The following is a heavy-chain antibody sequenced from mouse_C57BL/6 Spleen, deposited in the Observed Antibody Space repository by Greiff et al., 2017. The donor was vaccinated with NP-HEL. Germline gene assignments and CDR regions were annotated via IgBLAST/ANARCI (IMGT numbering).Heavy chain of an antibody. CDR1: GYTFTDYY. J-gene: IGHJ4*01. CDR3: ARSQLGRYYAMDY. V-gene: IGHV1-26*01. CDR2: INPNNGGT. D-gene: IGHD4-1*02. Sequence: EVQLQQSGPELVKPGASVKISCKASGYTFTDYYMNWVKQSHGKSLEWIGDINPNNGGTSYNQKFKGKATLTVDKSSSTAYMELRSLTSEDSAVYYCARSQLGRYYAMDYWGQGTSVTVSS.